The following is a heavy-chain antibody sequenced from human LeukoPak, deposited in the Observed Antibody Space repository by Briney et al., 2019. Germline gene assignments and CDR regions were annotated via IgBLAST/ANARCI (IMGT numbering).Heavy chain of an antibody. J-gene: IGHJ5*02. CDR2: IYYSGST. CDR3: AREEAVAGRGFDP. Sequence: SATLSLTWTVSGGSISSYYWSCTRQPPGKGLEWIRYIYYSGSTNYNHSLKSRVTISGDNAKNQFSLKMSSVTAADTAVYYCAREEAVAGRGFDPWGQGTLVTVSS. V-gene: IGHV4-59*01. D-gene: IGHD6-19*01. CDR1: GGSISSYY.